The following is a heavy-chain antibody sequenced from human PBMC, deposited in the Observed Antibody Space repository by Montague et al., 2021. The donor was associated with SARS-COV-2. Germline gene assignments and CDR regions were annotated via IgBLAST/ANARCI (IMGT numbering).Heavy chain of an antibody. CDR3: ARRGRKLLPVATTIGGFDI. CDR2: IYDSGST. Sequence: SETLSLTCTVSGGSISSSNYYWDWIRQPPGKGSEWIGSIYDSGSTYYNPSLKSRVTISVDTSKNHFSLKLSSVTAADTAVYYCARRGRKLLPVATTIGGFDIWGQGTMVTVSS. D-gene: IGHD5-12*01. V-gene: IGHV4-39*02. CDR1: GGSISSSNYY. J-gene: IGHJ3*02.